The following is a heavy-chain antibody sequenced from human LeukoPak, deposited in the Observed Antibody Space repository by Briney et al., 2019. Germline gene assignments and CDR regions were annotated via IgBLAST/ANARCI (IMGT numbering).Heavy chain of an antibody. D-gene: IGHD3-10*01. Sequence: SETLSLTCTVYGVSFSGYYWSWIRQPPGKGLEWIGEINHNGNTNYNPSLKSRVTISVDTSKNQFSLKLSSVTAADTAVYYCARESLWFGELIDYWGQGTLVTVSS. CDR3: ARESLWFGELIDY. CDR1: GVSFSGYY. J-gene: IGHJ4*02. CDR2: INHNGNT. V-gene: IGHV4-34*01.